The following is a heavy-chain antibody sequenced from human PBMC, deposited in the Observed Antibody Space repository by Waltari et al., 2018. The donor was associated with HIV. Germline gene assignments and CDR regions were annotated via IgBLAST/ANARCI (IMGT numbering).Heavy chain of an antibody. D-gene: IGHD2-21*02. CDR2: MDPGSGNT. CDR3: ATQVTVYGGLDV. Sequence: HLEQSGAEVKRPGASVKVSCQASGYSFISNDITWVRQAPGQGLELMGWMDPGSGNTDHAQKFQGRVSMTRDTSINTAYMEMYSLTSDDTAVYYCATQVTVYGGLDVWGPGTTVTVSS. J-gene: IGHJ6*02. CDR1: GYSFISND. V-gene: IGHV1-8*01.